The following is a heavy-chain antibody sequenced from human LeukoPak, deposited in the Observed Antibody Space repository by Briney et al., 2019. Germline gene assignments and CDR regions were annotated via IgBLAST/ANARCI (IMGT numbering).Heavy chain of an antibody. Sequence: PGGSLRLSCTVSGFTVSSNSMSWIRQAPGKGLEWVSFIYSDNTHYSDSVKGRFTISRDNAKNSLYLQMNSLRAEDTAVYYCARDARRFGEPRLFDPWGQGTLVTVSS. CDR3: ARDARRFGEPRLFDP. J-gene: IGHJ5*02. CDR1: GFTVSSNS. CDR2: IYSDNT. V-gene: IGHV3-53*01. D-gene: IGHD3-10*01.